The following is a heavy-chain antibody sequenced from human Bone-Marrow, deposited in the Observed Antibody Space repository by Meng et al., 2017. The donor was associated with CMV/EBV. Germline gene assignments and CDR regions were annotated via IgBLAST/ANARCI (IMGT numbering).Heavy chain of an antibody. V-gene: IGHV1-69*01. CDR1: GGTFSSYA. J-gene: IGHJ1*01. CDR2: ITPIFGTA. CDR3: ARAVAGYFQH. Sequence: KVSCKASGGTFSSYAISWVRQAPGQGLEWMGGITPIFGTANYAQKFQGRVTITADESTSTAYMELSSLRSEDTAVYYCARAVAGYFQHWGQGTLVTVSS. D-gene: IGHD6-19*01.